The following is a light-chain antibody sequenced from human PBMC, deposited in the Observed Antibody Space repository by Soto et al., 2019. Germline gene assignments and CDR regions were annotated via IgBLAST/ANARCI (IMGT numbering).Light chain of an antibody. CDR3: QHYNYWPPKT. J-gene: IGKJ1*01. CDR2: RAS. CDR1: QGISSY. Sequence: DLQLPQSPSPLSASVTDRVPITCRVSQGISSYLNWYRKKPXKVPNLXXYRASNLQSGVPSRFSGSGSWTDLTLTISSLQSEDFAVYYCQHYNYWPPKTFGQGTKVHIK. V-gene: IGKV1-27*01.